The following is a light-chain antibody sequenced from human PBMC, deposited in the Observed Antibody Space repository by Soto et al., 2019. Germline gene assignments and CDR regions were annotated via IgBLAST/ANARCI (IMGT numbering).Light chain of an antibody. CDR1: QSISNH. CDR3: QQSYSSRYT. Sequence: DIQMTQSPSSLSASVGDRVTITCRASQSISNHLNWYQQKPGKAPKLLIYAASSLQSGVPSRFSGSGSGTDFTLTISSLQPEDFATYFCQQSYSSRYTFGQGTKLEIK. CDR2: AAS. J-gene: IGKJ2*01. V-gene: IGKV1-39*01.